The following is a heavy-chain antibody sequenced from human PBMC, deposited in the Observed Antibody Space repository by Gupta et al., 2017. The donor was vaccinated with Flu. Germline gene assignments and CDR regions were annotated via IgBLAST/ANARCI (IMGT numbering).Heavy chain of an antibody. CDR2: ISAYNGNT. CDR1: GYTFTSSG. J-gene: IGHJ6*02. Sequence: QVQLVQSGAEVKKPGASVKVSCKASGYTFTSSGISWVRQAPGQGLEWMGWISAYNGNTNYAQKLQGRVTMTTDTSTSTAYMELRSLRSDDTAVYYCARDDLTARGVGYYYYYGMDVWGQGTTVTVSS. V-gene: IGHV1-18*01. D-gene: IGHD1-26*01. CDR3: ARDDLTARGVGYYYYYGMDV.